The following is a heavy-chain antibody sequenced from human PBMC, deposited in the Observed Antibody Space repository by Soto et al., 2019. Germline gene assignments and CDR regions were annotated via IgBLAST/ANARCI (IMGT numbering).Heavy chain of an antibody. CDR2: IYYSGST. CDR3: ARVGGFGATTIDY. J-gene: IGHJ4*02. CDR1: GGSISSGDYY. D-gene: IGHD3-10*01. Sequence: QVQLQESGPGLVKPSQTLSLTCTVSGGSISSGDYYWSWIRQPPGKGLEWIGYIYYSGSTYYNPALTSRVTLPVDTSQHQFSLKLSSVTAVDTAVYYCARVGGFGATTIDYWGQGTLVTVSS. V-gene: IGHV4-30-4*01.